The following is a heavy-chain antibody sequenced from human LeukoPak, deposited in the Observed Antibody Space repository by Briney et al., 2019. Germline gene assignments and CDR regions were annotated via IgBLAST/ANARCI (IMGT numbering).Heavy chain of an antibody. D-gene: IGHD1-7*01. CDR1: GGSITSNSYS. J-gene: IGHJ3*02. CDR3: ARRGETGTYTGVFDI. CDR2: ISYSGSA. V-gene: IGHV4-39*07. Sequence: SETLSLTCTVSGGSITSNSYSWDWIRQPPGKGLEWIGNISYSGSALYNPSLKSRVTISLDTSKNQFSLQLSSVTAADTAVYFCARRGETGTYTGVFDIWGQGIMVTVSS.